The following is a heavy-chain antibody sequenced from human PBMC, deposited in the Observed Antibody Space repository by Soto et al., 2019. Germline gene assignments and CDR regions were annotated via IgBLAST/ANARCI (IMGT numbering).Heavy chain of an antibody. Sequence: SLRLSCTASGFIFSDYAMSWFRQAPGKGLEWVGVVRNRAYGGTTDYAASVRGTFIISRDDSKSIAYLQMNTLRTEDTAVYYCARYTYTSRYTYFGMDVWGQGTTVTVSS. CDR1: GFIFSDYA. V-gene: IGHV3-49*03. J-gene: IGHJ6*02. CDR2: VRNRAYGGTT. D-gene: IGHD2-2*02. CDR3: ARYTYTSRYTYFGMDV.